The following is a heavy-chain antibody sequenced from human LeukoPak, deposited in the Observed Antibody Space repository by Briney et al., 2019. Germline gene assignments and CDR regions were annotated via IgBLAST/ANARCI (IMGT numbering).Heavy chain of an antibody. CDR2: ISAYNGNT. CDR3: ARDVIRDARYFDWLVDSTRPVGDY. Sequence: ASVKVSCKASGYTFTSYGISWVRQAPGQGLEWMGWISAYNGNTNYAQKLQGRVTMTTDTSTSTAYMELRSLRSDVTAVYYCARDVIRDARYFDWLVDSTRPVGDYWGQGTLVTVSS. D-gene: IGHD3-9*01. CDR1: GYTFTSYG. J-gene: IGHJ4*02. V-gene: IGHV1-18*01.